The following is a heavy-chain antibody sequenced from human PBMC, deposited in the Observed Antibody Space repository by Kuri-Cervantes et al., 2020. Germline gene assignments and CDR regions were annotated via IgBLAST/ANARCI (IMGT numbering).Heavy chain of an antibody. J-gene: IGHJ5*02. D-gene: IGHD3-10*01. V-gene: IGHV3-30-3*02. CDR1: GFTFSSYA. CDR2: ISYDGSNK. Sequence: GSLRLSCAASGFTFSSYAMHWVRQAPGKGLEWVAVISYDGSNKYYADSVKGRFTISRDNSKNTLYLQMNSLRAEDTAVYYCAKNSGWVFDPWGQGTLVTVSS. CDR3: AKNSGWVFDP.